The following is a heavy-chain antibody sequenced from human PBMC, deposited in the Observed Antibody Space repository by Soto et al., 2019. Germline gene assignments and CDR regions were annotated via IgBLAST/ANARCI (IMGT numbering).Heavy chain of an antibody. V-gene: IGHV3-48*01. Sequence: EVQLVESGGGLVQPGGSLRLSCAASGFTFSTYAMNWVRQAPGKGLEWVSYISSSSQNIRYADSVKGRFTISRDNAKNSLYLQMNSLRAEDTAVYYCARDQSRGQVFYYYMDGWGKGTTVTVSS. CDR3: ARDQSRGQVFYYYMDG. CDR1: GFTFSTYA. J-gene: IGHJ6*03. CDR2: ISSSSQNI. D-gene: IGHD3-10*01.